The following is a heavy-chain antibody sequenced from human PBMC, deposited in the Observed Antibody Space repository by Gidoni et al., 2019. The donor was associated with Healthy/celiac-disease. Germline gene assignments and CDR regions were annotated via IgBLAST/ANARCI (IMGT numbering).Heavy chain of an antibody. Sequence: QVQLQESAPGLVKPSGTLSLTCVVSGGSISSGGWWSWVRQPPGMGLQWIGEIYHSGSANYNPSLKSRVTISVDKSKNQFSLNLSSVTASDTAVYYCARLLGGPFDYWGQGTLVTVSS. D-gene: IGHD2-15*01. V-gene: IGHV4-4*02. CDR1: GGSISSGGW. J-gene: IGHJ4*02. CDR2: IYHSGSA. CDR3: ARLLGGPFDY.